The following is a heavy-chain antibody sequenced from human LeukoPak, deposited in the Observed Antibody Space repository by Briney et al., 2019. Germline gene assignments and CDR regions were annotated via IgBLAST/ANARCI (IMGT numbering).Heavy chain of an antibody. V-gene: IGHV3-48*03. CDR1: GFTFSSYE. CDR3: ARLPGIVVVVAAENWFDP. Sequence: GGSLRLSCAASGFTFSSYEMNWVRQAPGKGLEWVSYISSSGSTIYYADSVKGRLTISRDNAKNSLYLQMNSLRAEDTAVYYCARLPGIVVVVAAENWFDPWGQGTLVTVSS. CDR2: ISSSGSTI. D-gene: IGHD2-15*01. J-gene: IGHJ5*02.